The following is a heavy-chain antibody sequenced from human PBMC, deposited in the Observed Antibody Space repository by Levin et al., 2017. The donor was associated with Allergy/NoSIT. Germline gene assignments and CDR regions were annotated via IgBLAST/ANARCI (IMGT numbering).Heavy chain of an antibody. CDR2: ISGSGGST. CDR1: GFTFSSYA. Sequence: GGSLRLSCAASGFTFSSYAMSWVRQAPGKGLEWVSAISGSGGSTYYADSVKGRFTISRDNSKNTLYLQMNSLRAEDTAVYYCAKAAGATVTRGGLVDYWGQGTLVTVSS. CDR3: AKAAGATVTRGGLVDY. J-gene: IGHJ4*02. V-gene: IGHV3-23*01. D-gene: IGHD4-17*01.